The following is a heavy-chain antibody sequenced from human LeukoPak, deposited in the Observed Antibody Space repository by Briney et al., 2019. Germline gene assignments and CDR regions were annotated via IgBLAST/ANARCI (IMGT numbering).Heavy chain of an antibody. V-gene: IGHV4-34*01. D-gene: IGHD2-8*01. CDR2: INQGESA. Sequence: SETLSLTCAVYGGSFSGFYWSWVRQFPGKGLEWIGEINQGESANYNPSLKNRITISLDTSKNQYSLKMTSVTAADTAMYYCARLNLLGYCTNHVCPAGGLPFDSWAQGTLVTVSS. CDR1: GGSFSGFY. CDR3: ARLNLLGYCTNHVCPAGGLPFDS. J-gene: IGHJ4*02.